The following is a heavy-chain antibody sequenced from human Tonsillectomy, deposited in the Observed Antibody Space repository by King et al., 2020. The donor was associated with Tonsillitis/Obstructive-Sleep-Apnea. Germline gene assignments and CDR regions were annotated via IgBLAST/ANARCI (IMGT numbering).Heavy chain of an antibody. V-gene: IGHV2-5*02. CDR2: IYWDDDK. J-gene: IGHJ4*02. D-gene: IGHD4-11*01. CDR3: AHRGDYIKVFGY. Sequence: TLKESGPTLVKPTQTLTLTCTFSGFSLSTSGVGVGWIRQPPGKALEWLALIYWDDDKRYSPSLKGRLTITKDTSKNQVVLTMTNMDPVDTATYYCAHRGDYIKVFGYWGQGTLVTVSS. CDR1: GFSLSTSGVG.